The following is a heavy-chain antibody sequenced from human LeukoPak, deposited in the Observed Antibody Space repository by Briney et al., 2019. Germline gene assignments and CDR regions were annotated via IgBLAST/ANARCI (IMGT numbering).Heavy chain of an antibody. Sequence: SVKVSCKASGGTFSSYAISWVRQAPGQGLEWMGGIIPIFGTANYVQKFQGRVTITTDESTSTAYMELSSLRSEDTAVYYCARDTEPYYYDSSGYSGFDYWGQGTLVTVSS. V-gene: IGHV1-69*05. J-gene: IGHJ4*02. D-gene: IGHD3-22*01. CDR1: GGTFSSYA. CDR2: IIPIFGTA. CDR3: ARDTEPYYYDSSGYSGFDY.